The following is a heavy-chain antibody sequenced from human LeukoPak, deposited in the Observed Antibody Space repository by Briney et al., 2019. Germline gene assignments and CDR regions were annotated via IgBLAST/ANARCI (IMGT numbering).Heavy chain of an antibody. CDR1: GFNFIDNS. D-gene: IGHD2-2*01. CDR3: ARGYCSGTSCYMFDS. J-gene: IGHJ4*02. CDR2: ISSSKTYI. Sequence: GGSLRLSCAGSGFNFIDNSMHWVRQAPGRGLEWVSSISSSKTYIYYRGSVKGRFTISRDNAKNSLFLQMNSLRVEDTAVYFCARGYCSGTSCYMFDSWGQGTRVIVSS. V-gene: IGHV3-21*01.